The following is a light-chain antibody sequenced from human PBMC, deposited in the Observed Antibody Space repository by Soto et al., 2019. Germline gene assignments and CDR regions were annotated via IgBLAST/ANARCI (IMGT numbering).Light chain of an antibody. CDR1: QSISVW. V-gene: IGKV1-5*03. Sequence: DIPMTQSPSTLSASVGDGVTITCRASQSISVWLAWYQQKPGKAPNLLIYQASRLESGVPSRFSGSGSGTEFTLTISSLQSEDFAVYYCQQSDKWPPTFGQGTKVDI. J-gene: IGKJ1*01. CDR3: QQSDKWPPT. CDR2: QAS.